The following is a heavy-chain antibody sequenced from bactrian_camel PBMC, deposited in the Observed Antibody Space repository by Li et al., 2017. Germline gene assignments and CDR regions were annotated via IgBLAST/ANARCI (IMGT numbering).Heavy chain of an antibody. Sequence: EVQLVESGGGSVQAGGSLRLSCEVSGITEGTNCIGWFRQAPGKEREGVAAIMILGATTYYADSVKGRFTISQDNAQNMVYLQANSLNPEDTAMYYCVSLEAGYNWHKCWGPGTQVTVSS. V-gene: IGHV3S40*01. J-gene: IGHJ4*01. CDR3: VSLEAGYNWHKC. CDR2: IMILGATT. D-gene: IGHD8*01. CDR1: GITEGTNC.